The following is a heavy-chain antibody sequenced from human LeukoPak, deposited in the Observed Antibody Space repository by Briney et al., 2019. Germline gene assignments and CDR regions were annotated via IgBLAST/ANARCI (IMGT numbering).Heavy chain of an antibody. CDR1: GFTFSGSA. CDR2: IRSKANSYAT. V-gene: IGHV3-73*01. J-gene: IGHJ4*02. CDR3: TRPRGSTPGADY. D-gene: IGHD2-15*01. Sequence: PGGSLRLSCAASGFTFSGSAMHWVRQASGKGLKWVGRIRSKANSYATAYAASVEGRFTISRDDSKNTAYLQMNSLKTEDTAVYYCTRPRGSTPGADYWGQGTLVTVSS.